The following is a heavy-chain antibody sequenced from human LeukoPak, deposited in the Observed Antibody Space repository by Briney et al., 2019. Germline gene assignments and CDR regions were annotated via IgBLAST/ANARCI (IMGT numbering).Heavy chain of an antibody. Sequence: PSETLSLTCTVSGGSISSYYWSWIRQPPGKGLEWIGYIYYSGSTYYNPSLKSRVTISVDTSKNQFSLKLSSVTAADTAVYYCARDGGYCSGGSCYSFFDYWGQGTLVTVSS. V-gene: IGHV4-59*06. J-gene: IGHJ4*02. CDR1: GGSISSYY. CDR3: ARDGGYCSGGSCYSFFDY. CDR2: IYYSGST. D-gene: IGHD2-15*01.